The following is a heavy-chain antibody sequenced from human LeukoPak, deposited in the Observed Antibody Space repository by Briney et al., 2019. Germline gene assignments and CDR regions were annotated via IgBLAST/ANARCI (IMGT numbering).Heavy chain of an antibody. J-gene: IGHJ5*02. CDR2: ISSSSSTI. CDR3: ARANYDFWSGYSYWFDP. V-gene: IGHV3-48*01. D-gene: IGHD3-3*01. CDR1: GSTFSSYS. Sequence: GGSLRLSCAASGSTFSSYSMNWVRQAPGKGLEWVSYISSSSSTIYYADSVKGRFTISRDNAKNSLYLQMNSLRAEDTAVYYCARANYDFWSGYSYWFDPWGQGTLVTVSS.